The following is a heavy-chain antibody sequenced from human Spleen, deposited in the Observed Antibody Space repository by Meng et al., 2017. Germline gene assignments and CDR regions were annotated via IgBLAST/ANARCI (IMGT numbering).Heavy chain of an antibody. D-gene: IGHD1-26*01. J-gene: IGHJ5*02. CDR1: AGSIISSNW. CDR2: IYHSGST. CDR3: ARDGVVGAVNWFDP. Sequence: RAQGPGRGTLSWTRSPTCAVAAGSIISSNWGSWGRQPPGKGLEWIGEIYHSGSTTYNPSLKSRVTISVDKSKTQFSLKLSSVTAADTAVYYCARDGVVGAVNWFDPWGQGTLVTVSS. V-gene: IGHV4-4*02.